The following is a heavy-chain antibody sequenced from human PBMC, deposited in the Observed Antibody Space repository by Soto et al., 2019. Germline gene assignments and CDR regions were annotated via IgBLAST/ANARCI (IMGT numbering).Heavy chain of an antibody. V-gene: IGHV4-39*01. CDR3: ASGIAARPPENY. D-gene: IGHD6-6*01. J-gene: IGHJ4*02. Sequence: SETLSLTCTVSGGSISSSSYYWGWIRQPPGKGLEWIGSIYYSGSTYYNPSLKSRVTISVDTSKNQFSLKLSSVTAADTAVYYCASGIAARPPENYWGQGTLVTVSS. CDR1: GGSISSSSYY. CDR2: IYYSGST.